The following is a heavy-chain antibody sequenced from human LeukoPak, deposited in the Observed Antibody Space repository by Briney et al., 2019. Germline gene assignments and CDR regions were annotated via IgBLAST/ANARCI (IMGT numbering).Heavy chain of an antibody. J-gene: IGHJ4*02. CDR2: ISGSGGRT. D-gene: IGHD6-19*01. Sequence: HPGGSLRLSCAASGFTFSNAWMSWVRQAPGKGLEWVSGISGSGGRTYYADSVKGRFTISRDNSKNTLYLQMNSLRVEDTAVYYCAKDRIAVATYYFDYWGQGTLVTVSS. V-gene: IGHV3-23*01. CDR3: AKDRIAVATYYFDY. CDR1: GFTFSNAW.